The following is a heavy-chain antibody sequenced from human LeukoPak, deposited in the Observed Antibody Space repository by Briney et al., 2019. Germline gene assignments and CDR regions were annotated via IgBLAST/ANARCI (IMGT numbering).Heavy chain of an antibody. CDR3: ARRVGSGWPVQH. D-gene: IGHD6-19*01. CDR1: GYTFSSYD. CDR2: MNPNSGNT. Sequence: GASVKVSCKASGYTFSSYDINWVRQATGQGLEWMGWMNPNSGNTGYAQKFQGRLNMTRNTSISTAYMELSSLRSEVTAVYYCARRVGSGWPVQHWGQGTLVTVSS. V-gene: IGHV1-8*01. J-gene: IGHJ1*01.